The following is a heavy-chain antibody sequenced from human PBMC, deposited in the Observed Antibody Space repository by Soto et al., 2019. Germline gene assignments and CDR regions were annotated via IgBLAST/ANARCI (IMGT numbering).Heavy chain of an antibody. CDR2: FDHEDGGT. Sequence: ASAKVSCKVSGYTLAEFSRRWVRQSPGKGLEWMGGFDHEDGGTIYAQKFQGRVTMTKDTSTRTAYMELRSLRSDDTAVYYCATSYDSGFDPWSQGTLVTVSS. CDR1: GYTLAEFS. D-gene: IGHD5-12*01. V-gene: IGHV1-24*01. CDR3: ATSYDSGFDP. J-gene: IGHJ5*02.